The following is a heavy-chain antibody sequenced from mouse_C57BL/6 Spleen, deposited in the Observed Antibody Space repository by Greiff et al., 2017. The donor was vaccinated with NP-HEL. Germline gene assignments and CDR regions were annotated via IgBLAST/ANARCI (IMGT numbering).Heavy chain of an antibody. CDR3: ARAGNLAWFAY. J-gene: IGHJ3*01. CDR1: GYTFTDYS. CDR2: IHPYTGGT. Sequence: EVQLQQSGPVLVKPGASVKMSCKASGYTFTDYSMNWVKQSHGKSLAWIGVIHPYTGGTSSNQKFKGKDTLPVSTSSSTAYMERNSLTSEDAAVYYCARAGNLAWFAYWGQGTLVTVSA. V-gene: IGHV1-19*01. D-gene: IGHD2-1*01.